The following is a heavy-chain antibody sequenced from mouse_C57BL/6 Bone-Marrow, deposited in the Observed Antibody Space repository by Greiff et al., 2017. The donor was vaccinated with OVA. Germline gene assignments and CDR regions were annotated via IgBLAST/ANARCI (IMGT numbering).Heavy chain of an antibody. Sequence: VKLQESGPELVKPGASVKISCKASGYAFSSSWMNWVKQRPGKGLEWIGRLYPGDGDTNYNGKFKGKATLTADKSSSTAYMQLSSLTSEDSAVYFCAIPYYGSSYDYWGQGTTLTVSS. V-gene: IGHV1-82*01. D-gene: IGHD1-1*01. CDR2: LYPGDGDT. CDR3: AIPYYGSSYDY. J-gene: IGHJ2*01. CDR1: GYAFSSSW.